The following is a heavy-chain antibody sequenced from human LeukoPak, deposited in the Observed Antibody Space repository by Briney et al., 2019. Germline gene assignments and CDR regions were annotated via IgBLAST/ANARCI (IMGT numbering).Heavy chain of an antibody. J-gene: IGHJ4*02. V-gene: IGHV3-23*01. Sequence: TEGSLRLSCAASGVSFTSYAMSWVRQAPGKGLEWVSAISGSGGSTYYADSVKGRFTISRDNSKNTLYVQINSLRADDTAVYYCAKSLVLRKSWGYWGQGTLVTVSS. D-gene: IGHD3-16*02. CDR3: AKSLVLRKSWGY. CDR2: ISGSGGST. CDR1: GVSFTSYA.